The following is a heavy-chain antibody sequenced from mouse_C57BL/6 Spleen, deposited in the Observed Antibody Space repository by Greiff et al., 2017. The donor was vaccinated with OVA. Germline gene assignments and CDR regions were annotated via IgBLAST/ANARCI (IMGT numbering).Heavy chain of an antibody. D-gene: IGHD1-1*01. Sequence: EVKLVESGAELVKPGASVKLSCTASGFNIKDYYMHWVKQRTEQGLEWIGRIDPEDGETKYAPKFQGKATITADTSSNTAYLQLSSLTSEDTAVYYCASYGSSPYYAMDYWGQGTSVTVSS. CDR2: IDPEDGET. CDR3: ASYGSSPYYAMDY. V-gene: IGHV14-2*01. J-gene: IGHJ4*01. CDR1: GFNIKDYY.